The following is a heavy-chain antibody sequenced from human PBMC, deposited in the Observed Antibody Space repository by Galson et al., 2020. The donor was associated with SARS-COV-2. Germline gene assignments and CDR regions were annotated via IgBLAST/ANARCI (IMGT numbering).Heavy chain of an antibody. V-gene: IGHV3-20*04. Sequence: GESLKISCVASGFNFDDYDMSWVRQGPGKGLEWVSSINWNGVNTDYTDSVKGRFTNSRDNAKNSLFLEMTSPRAEDTALYYCVRHRISQQQLLFDYWGQGVLVTVSS. J-gene: IGHJ4*02. CDR2: INWNGVNT. CDR1: GFNFDDYD. CDR3: VRHRISQQQLLFDY. D-gene: IGHD1-1*01.